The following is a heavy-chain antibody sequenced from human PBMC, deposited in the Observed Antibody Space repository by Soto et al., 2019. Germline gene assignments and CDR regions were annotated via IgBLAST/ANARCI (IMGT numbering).Heavy chain of an antibody. CDR1: GGSFSGYY. CDR3: ASTGNRVVVPAAMRYYYYYGMDV. V-gene: IGHV4-34*01. J-gene: IGHJ6*02. Sequence: SETLSLTCAVYGGSFSGYYWSWIRQPPGKGLEWIGEINHSGSTNYNPSLKSRVTISVDTSKNQFSLKLSSVTAADTAVYYCASTGNRVVVPAAMRYYYYYGMDVWGQGTTVTVSS. D-gene: IGHD2-2*01. CDR2: INHSGST.